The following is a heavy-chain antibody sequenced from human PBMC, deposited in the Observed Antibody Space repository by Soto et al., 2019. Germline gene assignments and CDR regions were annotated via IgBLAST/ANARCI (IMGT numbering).Heavy chain of an antibody. J-gene: IGHJ5*02. Sequence: GGSLRLSCAASGFIFENFGMSWVRQAPGKGLEWISSISGSGFKKYYADSVKGRFTISRDNSKSTVYLELNNLSAEDTAVYHCAKNQGVELVPLATVDWFDPWGQGSVVTVS. CDR3: AKNQGVELVPLATVDWFDP. CDR1: GFIFENFG. V-gene: IGHV3-23*01. CDR2: ISGSGFKK. D-gene: IGHD1-26*01.